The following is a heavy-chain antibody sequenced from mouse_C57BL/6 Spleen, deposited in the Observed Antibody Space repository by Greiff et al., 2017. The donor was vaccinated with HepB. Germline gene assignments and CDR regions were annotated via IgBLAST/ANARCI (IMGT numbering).Heavy chain of an antibody. CDR3: ARPRGDSSGAYAMDY. J-gene: IGHJ4*01. CDR1: GYAFSSSW. D-gene: IGHD3-2*02. Sequence: VQLQQSGPDLVKPGASVKISCKASGYAFSSSWMTWVKQRPGKGLEWIGRIYPGDGDTNYNGNFKGKATLTGDNSSSTAYMQLSSLTSEDSAVYYWARPRGDSSGAYAMDYWGQGTSVTVSS. CDR2: IYPGDGDT. V-gene: IGHV1-82*01.